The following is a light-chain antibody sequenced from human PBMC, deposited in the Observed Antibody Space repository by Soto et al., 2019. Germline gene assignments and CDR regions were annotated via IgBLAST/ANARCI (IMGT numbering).Light chain of an antibody. CDR3: VSYTTSASYV. V-gene: IGLV2-14*01. J-gene: IGLJ1*01. CDR2: DIN. Sequence: ALAQPASVSGSPGQSITISCTGTSSDVGNYIFVSWYRQHPGKAPKLMIYDINNRPSGVSNRFSGSKSGNTASLTISGLQAEDEADYYCVSYTTSASYVFGTGTKVTVL. CDR1: SSDVGNYIF.